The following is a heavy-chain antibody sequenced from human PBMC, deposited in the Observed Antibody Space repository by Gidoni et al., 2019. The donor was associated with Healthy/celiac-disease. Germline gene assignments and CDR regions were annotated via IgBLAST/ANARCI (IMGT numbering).Heavy chain of an antibody. J-gene: IGHJ4*02. CDR2: INAGNGNT. CDR1: GYTFTSYA. Sequence: QVRLVQSGAEVKKPGASVKVSCKASGYTFTSYAMHGVRQAPGQRLEWMGWINAGNGNTKYSQKFQGRVTITRDTSASTAYMELSSLRSEDTAVYYCARDLFGVVPAAMLPDNQRENYQQEWGQGTLVTVSS. CDR3: ARDLFGVVPAAMLPDNQRENYQQE. V-gene: IGHV1-3*01. D-gene: IGHD2-2*01.